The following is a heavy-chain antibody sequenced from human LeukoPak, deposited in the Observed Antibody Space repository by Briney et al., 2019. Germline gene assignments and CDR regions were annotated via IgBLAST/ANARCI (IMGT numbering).Heavy chain of an antibody. CDR3: AKSRYYSSDLLPGDFDY. J-gene: IGHJ4*02. V-gene: IGHV3-30-3*02. CDR1: GFTFSSYA. Sequence: PGRSLXXSXAASGFTFSSYAMHWVRQAPGKGLEGVAVISYDGSNKYYADSVKGRFTISRDNSKNTLYLQMNSLRAEDTAVYYCAKSRYYSSDLLPGDFDYWGQGTLVTVSS. CDR2: ISYDGSNK. D-gene: IGHD3-22*01.